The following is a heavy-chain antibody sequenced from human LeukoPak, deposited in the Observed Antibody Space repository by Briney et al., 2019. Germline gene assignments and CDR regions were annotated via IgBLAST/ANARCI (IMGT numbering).Heavy chain of an antibody. Sequence: ASVKVSCKPSVYTLTGYYMHCGREAPGQGLEWMGRINPNSGVTNYAQKFQGRVTMTRDTSISTAYMDLSRLRSDDTAVYYCASGWYYYYMDGWGKGTTVTVS. CDR3: ASGWYYYYMDG. CDR1: VYTLTGYY. J-gene: IGHJ6*03. V-gene: IGHV1-2*06. CDR2: INPNSGVT. D-gene: IGHD2-15*01.